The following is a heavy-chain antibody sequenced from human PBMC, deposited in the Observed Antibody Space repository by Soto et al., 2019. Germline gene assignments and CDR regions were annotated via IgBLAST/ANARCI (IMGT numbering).Heavy chain of an antibody. Sequence: ASVKVSCKASGYTFTGYYMHWVRQAPGQGLEWMGWINPNSGGTNYAQKFQGWVTMTRDTSISTAYMELGRLRSDDTAVYYCARSSIAARPRYYYYGMDVWGQGTTVTVSS. CDR1: GYTFTGYY. V-gene: IGHV1-2*04. J-gene: IGHJ6*02. CDR2: INPNSGGT. CDR3: ARSSIAARPRYYYYGMDV. D-gene: IGHD6-6*01.